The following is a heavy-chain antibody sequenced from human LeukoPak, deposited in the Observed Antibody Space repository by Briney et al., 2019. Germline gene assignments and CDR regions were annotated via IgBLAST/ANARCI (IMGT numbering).Heavy chain of an antibody. CDR2: IIPIFGTA. CDR1: GGTFSSYA. CDR3: ARGADTAMVYYYYYGMDV. J-gene: IGHJ6*02. Sequence: ASVKVACKASGGTFSSYAISWVRQAPGQGLEWMGGIIPIFGTANYAQKFQGRVTITADESTSTAYMELSSLRSEDTAVYYCARGADTAMVYYYYYGMDVWGQGTTVTVSS. D-gene: IGHD5-18*01. V-gene: IGHV1-69*13.